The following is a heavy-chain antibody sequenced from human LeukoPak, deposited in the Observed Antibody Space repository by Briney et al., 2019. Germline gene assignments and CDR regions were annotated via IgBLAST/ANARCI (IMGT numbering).Heavy chain of an antibody. Sequence: SETLSLTCTVSGASISSYYWSWIRQPPGKGLEWIGYIYYSGSTDYNPSLESRVTISVDTSKNQFSLKLSSVTAADTAVYFCARRLLNYGMDVWGQGTTVTVSS. CDR2: IYYSGST. V-gene: IGHV4-59*08. CDR3: ARRLLNYGMDV. J-gene: IGHJ6*02. CDR1: GASISSYY.